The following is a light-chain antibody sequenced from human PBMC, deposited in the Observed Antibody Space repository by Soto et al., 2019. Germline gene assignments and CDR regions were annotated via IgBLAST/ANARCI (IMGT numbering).Light chain of an antibody. CDR1: LSVDNY. CDR3: QQRSSWPIT. V-gene: IGKV3-11*01. J-gene: IGKJ5*01. Sequence: EIVLTQSPASLSLSPGERATLSCRASLSVDNYLVWYQQKPGQAPRLLIFGASNRATGVPARFSGSGSGTDFTLTINSLEPEDFAVYYCQQRSSWPITFGQGTRLEIK. CDR2: GAS.